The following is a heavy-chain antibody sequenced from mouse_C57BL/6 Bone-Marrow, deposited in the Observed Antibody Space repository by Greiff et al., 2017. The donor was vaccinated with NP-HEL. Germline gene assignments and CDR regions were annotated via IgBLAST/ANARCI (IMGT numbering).Heavy chain of an antibody. J-gene: IGHJ2*01. CDR1: GFHIKDDY. Sequence: VQLQQSGAELVRPGASVKLSCTASGFHIKDDYMHWVKQRPEQGLEWIGWIDPENGDTEYASKFQGKATITADPSSNTAYLQLSSLTSEDTAVYYCISYYYGSTGHFDYWGQGTTLTVSS. CDR3: ISYYYGSTGHFDY. D-gene: IGHD1-1*01. CDR2: IDPENGDT. V-gene: IGHV14-4*01.